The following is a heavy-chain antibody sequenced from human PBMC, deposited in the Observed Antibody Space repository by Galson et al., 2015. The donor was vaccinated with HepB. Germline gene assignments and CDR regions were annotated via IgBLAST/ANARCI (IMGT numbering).Heavy chain of an antibody. J-gene: IGHJ4*02. Sequence: SLRLSCAASGFTFSSYWMSWVRQAPGKGLEWVTNIKQDGSEKYYVDSVKGRFTISRDNAKNSLYLQMNSLRAEDTAVYYCARESCSSTSCFSPQDYWGQGTLVTVSS. CDR3: ARESCSSTSCFSPQDY. V-gene: IGHV3-7*03. CDR1: GFTFSSYW. CDR2: IKQDGSEK. D-gene: IGHD2-2*01.